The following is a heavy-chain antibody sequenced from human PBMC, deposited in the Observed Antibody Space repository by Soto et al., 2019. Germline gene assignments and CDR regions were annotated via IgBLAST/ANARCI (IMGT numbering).Heavy chain of an antibody. Sequence: QVQLQQWGAGLLKPSETLSLTCAVYGGSFSGYYWSWIRQPPGKGLEWIGEINHSGSTNYNPSLKSRVTISVDTSQNQCSRKLSSVTAADTAVYYGAREMVRGAERYYYYYGMDVWGQGTTVTVSS. V-gene: IGHV4-34*01. D-gene: IGHD3-10*01. J-gene: IGHJ6*02. CDR1: GGSFSGYY. CDR3: AREMVRGAERYYYYYGMDV. CDR2: INHSGST.